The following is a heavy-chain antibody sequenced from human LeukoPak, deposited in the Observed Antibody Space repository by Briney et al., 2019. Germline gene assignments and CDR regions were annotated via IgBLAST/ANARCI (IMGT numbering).Heavy chain of an antibody. CDR3: ARVRQGHSSTSINYYYYYMDV. V-gene: IGHV4-39*07. J-gene: IGHJ6*03. D-gene: IGHD2-2*01. CDR2: IYYSGST. Sequence: SETLSLTCTVSGGSISSSSYYWGWIRQPPGKGLEWIGSIYYSGSTYYNPSLKSRVTISVDTSKNQFSLKLSSVTAADTAVYYCARVRQGHSSTSINYYYYYMDVWGKGTTVTVSS. CDR1: GGSISSSSYY.